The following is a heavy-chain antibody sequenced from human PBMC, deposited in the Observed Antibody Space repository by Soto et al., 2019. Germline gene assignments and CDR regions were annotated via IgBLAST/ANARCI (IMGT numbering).Heavy chain of an antibody. D-gene: IGHD6-19*01. J-gene: IGHJ5*02. CDR1: GFTFSSYA. V-gene: IGHV3-23*01. CDR2: ISGSGGST. Sequence: HPGGPLRLSCAASGFTFSSYAMSWVRQAPGKGLEWVSAISGSGGSTYYADSVKGRFTISRDNSKNTLYLQMNSLRAEDTAVYYCANSGWYMLAWFDPWGQGTLVTVSS. CDR3: ANSGWYMLAWFDP.